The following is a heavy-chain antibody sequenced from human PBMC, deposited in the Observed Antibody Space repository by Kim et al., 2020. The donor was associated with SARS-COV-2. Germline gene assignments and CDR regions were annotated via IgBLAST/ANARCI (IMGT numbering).Heavy chain of an antibody. CDR3: ANSIQLWSSFDY. V-gene: IGHV3-30-3*02. J-gene: IGHJ4*02. Sequence: YYADSVKGRFTISRDNSKNTLYLQMNSLRAEDTAVYYCANSIQLWSSFDYWGQGTLVTVSS. D-gene: IGHD5-18*01.